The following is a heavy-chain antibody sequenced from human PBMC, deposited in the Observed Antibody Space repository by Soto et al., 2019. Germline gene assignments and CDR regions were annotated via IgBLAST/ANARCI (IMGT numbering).Heavy chain of an antibody. D-gene: IGHD5-18*01. V-gene: IGHV1-69*13. CDR2: IIPIFGTA. CDR1: GGTFSSYA. J-gene: IGHJ4*02. Sequence: SVKVSCKASGGTFSSYAISWVRQAPGQGLEWMGGIIPIFGTANYAQKFQGRVTITADESTSTAYMELSSLRSEDTAVYYCASPGYSYGFPPGGFDYWGQGTLVTVSS. CDR3: ASPGYSYGFPPGGFDY.